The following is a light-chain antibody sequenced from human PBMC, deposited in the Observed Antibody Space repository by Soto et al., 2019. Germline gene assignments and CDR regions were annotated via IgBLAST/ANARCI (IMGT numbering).Light chain of an antibody. Sequence: DIQMTQSPSSLSASVGDRVTITCRASQGISNYLAWYQQIPGKVPKLLISAASTLQSGVPSRFSGSGSGPDFILTISSLQPEDVATYYCQKYTNVPAFGGGTKVEIK. CDR3: QKYTNVPA. CDR1: QGISNY. J-gene: IGKJ4*01. CDR2: AAS. V-gene: IGKV1-27*01.